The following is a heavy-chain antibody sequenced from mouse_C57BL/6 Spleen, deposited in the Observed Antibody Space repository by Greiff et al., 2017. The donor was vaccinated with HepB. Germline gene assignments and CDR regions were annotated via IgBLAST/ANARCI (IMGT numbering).Heavy chain of an antibody. CDR1: GYTFTSYR. CDR3: ARDGDGYYGYAMDY. D-gene: IGHD2-3*01. CDR2: IHPNSGST. V-gene: IGHV1-64*01. Sequence: VQLQQPGAELVKPGASVKLSCKASGYTFTSYRMHWVKQRPGQGLEWIGMIHPNSGSTNYNEKFKSKATLTVDKSSSTAYMQLSSLTSEDSAVYYCARDGDGYYGYAMDYWGQGTSVTVSS. J-gene: IGHJ4*01.